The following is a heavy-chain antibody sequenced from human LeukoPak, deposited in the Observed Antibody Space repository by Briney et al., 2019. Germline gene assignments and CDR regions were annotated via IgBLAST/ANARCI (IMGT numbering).Heavy chain of an antibody. Sequence: KPSETLSLTCAVYGGSFSGYYWSWIRQPPGKGLEWIGEINHSGSTNYNPSLKSRVTISVDTSNNQFSLKLRSVTAADTAVYYCARGSDLGQWQDWGQGTLVTVSS. D-gene: IGHD3-16*01. J-gene: IGHJ4*02. CDR1: GGSFSGYY. V-gene: IGHV4-34*01. CDR2: INHSGST. CDR3: ARGSDLGQWQD.